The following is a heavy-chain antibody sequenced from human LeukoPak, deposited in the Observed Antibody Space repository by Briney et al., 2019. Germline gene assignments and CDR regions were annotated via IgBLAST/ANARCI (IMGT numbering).Heavy chain of an antibody. V-gene: IGHV3-74*01. Sequence: SGGSLRLSCAASGFTFSSYWMHWVRQVPGKGLVWVSRIKSDGSSKSYADSVKGRFTISRDNAKNTLYLQMNSLRAEDTAVYYCARVGDYYGDYVTFDYWGQGTLVTVSS. CDR1: GFTFSSYW. CDR3: ARVGDYYGDYVTFDY. J-gene: IGHJ4*02. CDR2: IKSDGSSK. D-gene: IGHD4-17*01.